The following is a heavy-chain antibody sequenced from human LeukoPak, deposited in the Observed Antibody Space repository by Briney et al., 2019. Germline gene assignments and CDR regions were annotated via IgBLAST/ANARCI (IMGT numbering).Heavy chain of an antibody. Sequence: QPGGSLRLSCAVSGFTVSSNYMSWVRQTPGKGLEWVSVLYSGGTTYYASSVKGRFIVSRDNSKNTLYLQMSSLGAEDTAVYYCARGGGDYNPFDYWAREPWSPSP. CDR2: LYSGGTT. V-gene: IGHV3-53*01. J-gene: IGHJ4*02. CDR1: GFTVSSNY. CDR3: ARGGGDYNPFDY. D-gene: IGHD4-11*01.